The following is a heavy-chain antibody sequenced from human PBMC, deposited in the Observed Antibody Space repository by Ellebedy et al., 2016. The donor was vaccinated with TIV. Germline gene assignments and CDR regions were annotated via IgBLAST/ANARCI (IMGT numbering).Heavy chain of an antibody. CDR1: GFTFSSYW. V-gene: IGHV3-74*01. J-gene: IGHJ5*02. Sequence: GESLKISXAASGFTFSSYWMHWVRQAPGKGLVWVSRMDSGGSTTDYADSVKGRFTISRDNAKNTLYLQMDTLRAEDTAVYYCARERDSGYSSGWYWFDPWGQGTLVTVSS. CDR2: MDSGGSTT. CDR3: ARERDSGYSSGWYWFDP. D-gene: IGHD6-19*01.